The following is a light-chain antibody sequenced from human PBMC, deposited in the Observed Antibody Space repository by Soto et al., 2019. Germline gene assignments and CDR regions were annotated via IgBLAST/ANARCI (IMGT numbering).Light chain of an antibody. V-gene: IGKV3-20*01. CDR2: RTS. J-gene: IGKJ4*01. CDR1: QSISSN. CDR3: QLFGCFPLT. Sequence: TQPLGTHSLSRGERATLSCRASQSISSNLAWYQQKPGQAPRLLMFRTSNRATGIPDRFSGGGSGTDFTLTISRLEPEDFAVYYCQLFGCFPLTFGGGTKVDTK.